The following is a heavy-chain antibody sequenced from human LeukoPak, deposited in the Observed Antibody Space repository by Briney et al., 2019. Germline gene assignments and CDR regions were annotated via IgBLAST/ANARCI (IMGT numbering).Heavy chain of an antibody. CDR3: ARDSYYYDSSGYTYYYGMDV. Sequence: GRSLRLSCAASGFTFSSYAMHWVRQAPGKGLEWVAVISYDGSNKYYADSVKGRFTISRDNSKNTLSLQMNSLRAEDTAVYYCARDSYYYDSSGYTYYYGMDVWGQGTTVTVSS. CDR2: ISYDGSNK. D-gene: IGHD3-22*01. CDR1: GFTFSSYA. J-gene: IGHJ6*02. V-gene: IGHV3-30-3*01.